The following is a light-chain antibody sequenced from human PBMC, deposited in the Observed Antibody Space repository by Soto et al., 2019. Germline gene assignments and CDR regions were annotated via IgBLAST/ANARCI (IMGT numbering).Light chain of an antibody. CDR1: QTIDSW. V-gene: IGKV1-5*03. CDR3: QQYHSYSEA. J-gene: IGKJ1*01. CDR2: KAS. Sequence: DIQMTQSPSTLSASVGDRVTITSRASQTIDSWLAWYQQRPGKPPNLLIYKASTLASGVPSRFSGSGSGTEFTLTINSLQPDDFATYYCQQYHSYSEAFGQGTKVDIK.